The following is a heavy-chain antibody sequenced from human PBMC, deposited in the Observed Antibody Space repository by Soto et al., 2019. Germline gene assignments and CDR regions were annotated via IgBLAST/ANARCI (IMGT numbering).Heavy chain of an antibody. V-gene: IGHV3-30*18. CDR2: ISYDGSNK. D-gene: IGHD3-22*01. J-gene: IGHJ4*02. Sequence: PGGSLRLSCSASGFTFSSYGMHWVRQAPGKGLEWVAVISYDGSNKYYADSVKGRFTISRDNSKNTLYLQMNSLRAEDTAVYYCAKVYDSSGYYLDYWGQGTLVTV. CDR3: AKVYDSSGYYLDY. CDR1: GFTFSSYG.